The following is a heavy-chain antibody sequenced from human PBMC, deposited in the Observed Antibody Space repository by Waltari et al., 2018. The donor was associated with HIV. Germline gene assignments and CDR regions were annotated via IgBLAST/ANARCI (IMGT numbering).Heavy chain of an antibody. CDR1: GYPFTNYH. J-gene: IGHJ4*02. Sequence: QIRLFPSDHAVRKPGASVTLSCKPSGYPFTNYHVPWLRQSLGQRLDWMGVITRYTANTNYTRESQGRVTLTTDAAAATAYLELRDLRPDDTAMYFCTRGNIWGSYRYFDYWGPGTLVTVS. CDR2: ITRYTANT. CDR3: TRGNIWGSYRYFDY. D-gene: IGHD3-16*02. V-gene: IGHV1-18*01.